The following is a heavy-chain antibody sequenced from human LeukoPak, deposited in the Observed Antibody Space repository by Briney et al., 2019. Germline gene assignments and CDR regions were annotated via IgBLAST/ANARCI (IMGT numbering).Heavy chain of an antibody. J-gene: IGHJ4*02. CDR2: ISSSSSTI. D-gene: IGHD3-10*01. Sequence: GGSLRLSCAASGLTLSSYSMNWVRQAPGKGLEWVSYISSSSSTIYYADSVKGRFTISRDNAKNSLYLQMNSLRAEDTAVYYCARVPYGHFDYWGQGTLVTVSS. CDR3: ARVPYGHFDY. V-gene: IGHV3-48*01. CDR1: GLTLSSYS.